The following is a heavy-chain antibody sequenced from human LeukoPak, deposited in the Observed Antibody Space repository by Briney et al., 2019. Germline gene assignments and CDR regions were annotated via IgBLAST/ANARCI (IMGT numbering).Heavy chain of an antibody. CDR2: ISGSGGST. CDR3: ANDPTPYCSSTSCPPCCYYMDV. CDR1: GFTFSSYG. J-gene: IGHJ6*03. D-gene: IGHD2-2*01. V-gene: IGHV3-23*01. Sequence: GGSLRLSCAASGFTFSSYGMSWVRQAPGKGLEWVSAISGSGGSTYYADSVKGRFTISRDNSKNTLYLQMNSLRAEDTAVYYCANDPTPYCSSTSCPPCCYYMDVWGKGTTVTISS.